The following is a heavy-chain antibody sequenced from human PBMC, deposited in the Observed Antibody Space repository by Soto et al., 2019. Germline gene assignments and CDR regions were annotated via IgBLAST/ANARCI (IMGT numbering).Heavy chain of an antibody. V-gene: IGHV3-33*01. D-gene: IGHD6-13*01. Sequence: GGSLRLSCAASGFTFSSYGMHWVRQAPGKGLEWVAVIWYDGSNKYCADSVKGRFTISRDNSKNTLYLQMNSLRAEDTAVYYCARDSAQYSSSWYSTYYYYGMDVWGQGTTVTVSS. J-gene: IGHJ6*02. CDR3: ARDSAQYSSSWYSTYYYYGMDV. CDR2: IWYDGSNK. CDR1: GFTFSSYG.